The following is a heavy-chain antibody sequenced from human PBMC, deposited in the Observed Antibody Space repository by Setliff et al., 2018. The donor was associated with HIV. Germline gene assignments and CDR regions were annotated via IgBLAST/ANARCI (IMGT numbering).Heavy chain of an antibody. V-gene: IGHV1-3*04. D-gene: IGHD3-10*01. CDR1: GYIFTMYT. J-gene: IGHJ4*02. Sequence: ASVKGSCKASGYIFTMYTMYWVRQAPGQRLEWMGRINTVNGNTKYSQNFQGRVTITRDTSANTANMELSSLRSEDTAVYYCAREPAGSGSGSFGFWGQGTLVTVSS. CDR2: INTVNGNT. CDR3: AREPAGSGSGSFGF.